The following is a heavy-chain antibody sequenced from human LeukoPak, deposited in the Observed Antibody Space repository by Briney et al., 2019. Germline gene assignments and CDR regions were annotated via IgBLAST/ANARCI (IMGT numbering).Heavy chain of an antibody. J-gene: IGHJ4*02. CDR1: GFPFSSYS. CDR3: ARGPVGATWYFDY. D-gene: IGHD1-26*01. Sequence: GGSLRLSCAASGFPFSSYSMNWVRQAPGKGLEWVSSISSSSNFIYYADSVKGRFTISRDNSKNTVYLEMTSLRVEDTAVYYCARGPVGATWYFDYWGQGTLVTVSS. V-gene: IGHV3-21*01. CDR2: ISSSSNFI.